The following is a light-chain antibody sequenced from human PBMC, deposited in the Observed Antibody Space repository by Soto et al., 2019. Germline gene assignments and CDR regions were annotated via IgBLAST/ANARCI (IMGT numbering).Light chain of an antibody. CDR1: QSISVS. V-gene: IGKV1-5*03. CDR2: EAS. CDR3: QQYNSYSPT. Sequence: DIQMTQSPSTLPASVGDRVTITCRASQSISVSLDWYQQKAGKAPNLLIYEASSLESGVPSRFRGSGSETEFTLTISGLQPGDSETYYCQQYNSYSPTFGQGTKVDIK. J-gene: IGKJ1*01.